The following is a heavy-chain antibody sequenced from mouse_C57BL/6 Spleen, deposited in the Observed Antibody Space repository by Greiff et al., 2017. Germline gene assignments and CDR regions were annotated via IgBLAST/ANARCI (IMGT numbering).Heavy chain of an antibody. Sequence: VQLQQSGAELVRPGASVTLSCKASGYTFTDYEMHWVKQTPVHGLEWIGAIDPETGGTAYNQKFKGKAILTADKSSSTAYMELRSLTSEDSAVYYCTRKRGTGTFAYWGQGTTVTVSA. V-gene: IGHV1-15*01. D-gene: IGHD4-1*01. CDR3: TRKRGTGTFAY. CDR2: IDPETGGT. J-gene: IGHJ3*01. CDR1: GYTFTDYE.